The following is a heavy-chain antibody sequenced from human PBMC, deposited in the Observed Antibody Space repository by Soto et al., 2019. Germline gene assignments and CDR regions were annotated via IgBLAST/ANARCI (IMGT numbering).Heavy chain of an antibody. CDR3: ALTVYYDILTGYYFGPDY. J-gene: IGHJ4*02. V-gene: IGHV4-34*01. Sequence: SETLSLTCAVYGGSFSGYYWSWIRQPPGKGLEWIGEINHSGSTNYNPSLKSRVTISVDTSKNQFSLKLSSVTAADTAVYYCALTVYYDILTGYYFGPDYWGQGTLVT. CDR1: GGSFSGYY. CDR2: INHSGST. D-gene: IGHD3-9*01.